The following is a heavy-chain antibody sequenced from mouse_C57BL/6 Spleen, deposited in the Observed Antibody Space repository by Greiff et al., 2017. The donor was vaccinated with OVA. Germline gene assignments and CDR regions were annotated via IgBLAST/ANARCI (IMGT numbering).Heavy chain of an antibody. CDR3: ARGRSPYWYFDV. CDR1: GYTFKSYD. J-gene: IGHJ1*03. Sequence: QVQLQQSGPELVKPGASVKLSCKASGYTFKSYDINWVKQRPGQGLEWIGWIYPRAGSTKYNEKFKGKATLTVDTSSSTAYMELHSLTSEDSAVYFCARGRSPYWYFDVWGTGTTVTVSS. V-gene: IGHV1-85*01. CDR2: IYPRAGST.